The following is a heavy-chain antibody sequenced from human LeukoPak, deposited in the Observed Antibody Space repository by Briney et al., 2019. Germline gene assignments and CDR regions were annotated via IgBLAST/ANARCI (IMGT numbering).Heavy chain of an antibody. D-gene: IGHD3-10*01. V-gene: IGHV4-39*01. J-gene: IGHJ4*02. CDR2: IYYSGST. CDR1: GGSISSGSYY. CDR3: ATRVNYYGSGSYYKEG. Sequence: SQTLSLTCTVSGGSISSGSYYWGWIRQPPGKGLEWIGSIYYSGSTYYNPSLKSRVTISVDTSKNQFSLKLSSVTAADTAVYYCATRVNYYGSGSYYKEGWGQGTLVTVSS.